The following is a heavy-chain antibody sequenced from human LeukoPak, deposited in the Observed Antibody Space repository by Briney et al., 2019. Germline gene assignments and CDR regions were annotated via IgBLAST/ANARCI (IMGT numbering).Heavy chain of an antibody. J-gene: IGHJ5*02. CDR1: GYSINNYW. V-gene: IGHV5-51*01. Sequence: GESLKISCKGSGYSINNYWIGWVRQMPGKGLEWMGIIYPADSDIRYSPSFQGQVTISADKSISTAYLQWSSLKASDTAIYYCTRQEYCSGGSCYTWFDPWGQGTLVIVSS. CDR2: IYPADSDI. CDR3: TRQEYCSGGSCYTWFDP. D-gene: IGHD2-15*01.